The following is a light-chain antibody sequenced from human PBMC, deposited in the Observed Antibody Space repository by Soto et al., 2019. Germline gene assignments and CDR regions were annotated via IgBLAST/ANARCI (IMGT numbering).Light chain of an antibody. J-gene: IGKJ3*01. V-gene: IGKV1-27*01. CDR3: QKYSSVPV. Sequence: DIQMTQSPTSLSASVGDRVTITCRASQGIRNFVSWYQQKPGKAPKPLIYAAYTLQSGVPSRFSGSGSGTDFTLTINSLQPEDVATYYCQKYSSVPVFGPGTKVEIK. CDR1: QGIRNF. CDR2: AAY.